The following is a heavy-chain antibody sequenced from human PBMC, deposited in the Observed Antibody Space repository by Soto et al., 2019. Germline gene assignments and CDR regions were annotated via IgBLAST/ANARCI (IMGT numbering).Heavy chain of an antibody. CDR1: GLTFSSYD. Sequence: GGSLRLPCAASGLTFSSYDRHWVRQATGKGLEWVSAIGTAGDTYYPGSVKGRFTTSRENAKNSLYLQMNSLRAEDTAVYYCAREVQRRYYYDSSGYSSWFDPWGQGTLVTVSS. D-gene: IGHD3-22*01. J-gene: IGHJ5*02. V-gene: IGHV3-13*01. CDR3: AREVQRRYYYDSSGYSSWFDP. CDR2: IGTAGDT.